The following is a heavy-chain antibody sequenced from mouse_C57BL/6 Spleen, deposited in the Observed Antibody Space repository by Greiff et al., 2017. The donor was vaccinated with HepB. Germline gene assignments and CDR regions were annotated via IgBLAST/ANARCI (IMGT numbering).Heavy chain of an antibody. J-gene: IGHJ2*01. V-gene: IGHV5-6*01. CDR1: GFTFSSYG. Sequence: EVQGVESGGDLVKPGGSLKLSCAASGFTFSSYGMSWVRQTPDKRLEWVATISSGGSYTYYPDSVKGRFTISRDNAKNTLYLQMSSLKSEDTAMYYCARQGYYGSSPLDYWGQGTTLTVSS. D-gene: IGHD1-1*01. CDR3: ARQGYYGSSPLDY. CDR2: ISSGGSYT.